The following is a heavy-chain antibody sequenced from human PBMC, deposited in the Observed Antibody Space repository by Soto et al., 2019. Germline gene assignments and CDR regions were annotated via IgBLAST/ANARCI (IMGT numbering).Heavy chain of an antibody. V-gene: IGHV3-23*01. CDR2: ISGSGGST. CDR3: AKSTHPDNCSGGSCYSSDYYYYYMDV. D-gene: IGHD2-15*01. J-gene: IGHJ6*03. CDR1: GFTFSSYA. Sequence: GGSLRLSCAASGFTFSSYAMSWVRQAPGKGLEWVSAISGSGGSTYYAESVEGRVTISRDNSKNTPYLQMTSLRAEDTAVYDCAKSTHPDNCSGGSCYSSDYYYYYMDVWGKGTTVTVSS.